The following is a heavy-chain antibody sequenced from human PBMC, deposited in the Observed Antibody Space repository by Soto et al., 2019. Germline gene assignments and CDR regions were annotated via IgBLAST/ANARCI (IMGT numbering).Heavy chain of an antibody. CDR2: TSEDGGEN. CDR1: VFSFSCYW. V-gene: IGHV3-7*01. CDR3: VACSVNNI. Sequence: PGGSLRLSCAGSVFSFSCYWMSWVRQAPGNWLEWLAHTSEDGGENRXVDAVKGRXTMSRDNSRNSXYLQMNSLRVEDTALYSCVACSVNNIWGQGX. J-gene: IGHJ4*02. D-gene: IGHD3-10*02.